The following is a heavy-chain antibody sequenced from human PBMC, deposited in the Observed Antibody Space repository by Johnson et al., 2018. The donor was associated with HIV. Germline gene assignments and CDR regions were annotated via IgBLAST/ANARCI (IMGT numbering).Heavy chain of an antibody. Sequence: QVQLVESGGGVVQPGGSLRLSCAASGFTFSSYGMHWVRQAPGKGLEWVAFIRYDGSNKYYADSVKGRFTISRDNSKNTLYLQMNSLRAEDTAVYYCARDYGRGSRSGKWQQLATDAFDIWGQGTMVTVSS. J-gene: IGHJ3*02. CDR2: IRYDGSNK. D-gene: IGHD6-13*01. CDR1: GFTFSSYG. CDR3: ARDYGRGSRSGKWQQLATDAFDI. V-gene: IGHV3-30*02.